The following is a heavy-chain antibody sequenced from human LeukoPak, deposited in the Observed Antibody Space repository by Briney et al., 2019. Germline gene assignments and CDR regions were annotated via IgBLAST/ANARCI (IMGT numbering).Heavy chain of an antibody. D-gene: IGHD1-26*01. J-gene: IGHJ4*02. V-gene: IGHV1-2*06. CDR2: INPRSGGT. CDR1: GYSFSDHY. CDR3: ARXVGXTXXXXFFDF. Sequence: ASVKVSCKASGYSFSDHYIHWVRQAPGQGLEWMGRINPRSGGTKYAQNFQGSVTMTRDTSITTAYMELTRLGSDDTALYYCARXVGXTXXXXFFDFWGQGXLVTVS.